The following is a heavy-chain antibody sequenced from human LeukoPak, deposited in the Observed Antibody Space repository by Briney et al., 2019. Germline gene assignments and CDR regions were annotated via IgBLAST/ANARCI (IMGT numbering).Heavy chain of an antibody. J-gene: IGHJ3*02. V-gene: IGHV4-61*01. D-gene: IGHD1-14*01. CDR3: ARVLSRTGNDAFDI. CDR2: IYYSGST. Sequence: KPSETLSLTCTVSGGSVNSGSYYWSWIRQPPGKGLEWIGYIYYSGSTNYNPSLKSRVTISVDTSKNQFSLKLSSVTAADTAVYYCARVLSRTGNDAFDIWGQGTMVTVSS. CDR1: GGSVNSGSYY.